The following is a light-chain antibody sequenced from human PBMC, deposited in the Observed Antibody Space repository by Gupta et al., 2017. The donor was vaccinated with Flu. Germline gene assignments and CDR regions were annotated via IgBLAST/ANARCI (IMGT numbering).Light chain of an antibody. CDR1: SSNIGSNI. Sequence: QSVLAQPPSASGPPGQRVTISCSGSSSNIGSNIVNWYQQVPGTAPKLLIYGNNQRPSGVPDRFSGSKSGTSASLAISGLQSEDEADYYCAALDDSLNGHHVFGTGTKVTVL. V-gene: IGLV1-44*01. CDR2: GNN. J-gene: IGLJ1*01. CDR3: AALDDSLNGHHV.